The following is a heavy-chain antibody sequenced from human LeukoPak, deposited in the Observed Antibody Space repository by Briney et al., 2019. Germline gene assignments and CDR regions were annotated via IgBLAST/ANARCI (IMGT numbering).Heavy chain of an antibody. D-gene: IGHD6-19*01. CDR3: ASFRIAVAGSFDY. Sequence: GGSLRLSCAASGFTFSDYYMSWIRQAPGKGLEWVSYISSSSSYIYYADSVKGRFTISRDNAKNSLYLQMNSLRAEDTAVYYCASFRIAVAGSFDYWGQGTLVTVSS. J-gene: IGHJ4*02. CDR2: ISSSSSYI. V-gene: IGHV3-11*06. CDR1: GFTFSDYY.